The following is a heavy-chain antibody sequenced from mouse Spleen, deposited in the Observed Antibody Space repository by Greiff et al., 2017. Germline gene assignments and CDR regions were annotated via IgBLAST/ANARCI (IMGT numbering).Heavy chain of an antibody. J-gene: IGHJ3*01. Sequence: QVQLKESGAELVRPGASVTLSCKASGYTFTDYEMHWVKQTPVHGLEWIGAIDPETGGTAYNQKFKGKAILTADKSSSTAYMELRSLTSEDSAVYYCTSGYYDGSLFAYWGQGTLVTVSA. CDR2: IDPETGGT. CDR1: GYTFTDYE. V-gene: IGHV1-15*01. D-gene: IGHD1-1*01. CDR3: TSGYYDGSLFAY.